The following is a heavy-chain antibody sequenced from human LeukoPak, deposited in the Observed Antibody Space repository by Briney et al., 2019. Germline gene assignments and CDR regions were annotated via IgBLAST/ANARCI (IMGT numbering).Heavy chain of an antibody. Sequence: PSGTLSLTCAVSGGSISSNNWWGWVRQPPGKGLEWIGEIYHSGSPNYNPSLKSRVTISVDKSRNHFSLNLSSVTAADTAVYYCATSQCGSDCYLAGDYWGQGTLVTVSS. J-gene: IGHJ4*02. V-gene: IGHV4-4*02. D-gene: IGHD2-21*02. CDR2: IYHSGSP. CDR3: ATSQCGSDCYLAGDY. CDR1: GGSISSNNW.